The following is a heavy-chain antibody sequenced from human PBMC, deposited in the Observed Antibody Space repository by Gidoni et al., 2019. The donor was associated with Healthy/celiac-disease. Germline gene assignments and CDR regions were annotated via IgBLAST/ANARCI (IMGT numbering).Heavy chain of an antibody. V-gene: IGHV3-30*18. J-gene: IGHJ6*02. D-gene: IGHD3-22*01. CDR1: GFTFSSYG. CDR2: ISYDGSNK. CDR3: AKGSTMIVPYYGMDV. Sequence: QVQLVESGGGVVQPGRSLRLSCAASGFTFSSYGMHRVRQAPGKGLAWVAVISYDGSNKYYADSVKGRFTISRDNSKNTLYLQMNSLRAEDTAVYYCAKGSTMIVPYYGMDVWGQGTTVTVSS.